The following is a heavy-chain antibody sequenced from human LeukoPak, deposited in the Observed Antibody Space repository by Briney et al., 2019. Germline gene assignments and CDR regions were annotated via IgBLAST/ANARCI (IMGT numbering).Heavy chain of an antibody. V-gene: IGHV3-23*01. CDR1: GFTFSSYS. CDR2: ISGSADNT. Sequence: PGRSLRLSCVASGFTFSSYSMHWVRQAPGEGLEWVSTISGSADNTNYAEAVKGRFTISRDNSKNTMYLQMNSLRAEDTAVYYCAKQGFGCWGQGTLVTVSS. CDR3: AKQGFGC. J-gene: IGHJ4*02.